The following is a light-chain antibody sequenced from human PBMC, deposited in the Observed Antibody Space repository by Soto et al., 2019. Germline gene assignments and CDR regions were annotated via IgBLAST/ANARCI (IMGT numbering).Light chain of an antibody. CDR2: DAS. J-gene: IGKJ1*01. CDR1: QSVSSY. Sequence: EIVLTQSPATLSLSPGERATLSCRASQSVSSYLAWYQQKPGQAPRLLIYDASNRATGIPARFSGSGSGTDFTLTISSLQSEDSAVYYCQQHNHWPTFGQGTKVDIK. CDR3: QQHNHWPT. V-gene: IGKV3-11*01.